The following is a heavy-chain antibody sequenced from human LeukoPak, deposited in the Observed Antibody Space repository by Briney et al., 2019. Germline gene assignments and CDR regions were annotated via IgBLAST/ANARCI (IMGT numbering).Heavy chain of an antibody. CDR3: ARAEGSSSGPWYYYYMDV. Sequence: GGSLRLSCAASGFTFSDYYMSWIRQAPGKGLEWVSYISSSGSTIYYADSVKGRFTISRDNAKNSLYLQMNSLRAEYTAVYYCARAEGSSSGPWYYYYMDVWGKGTTVTVSS. CDR2: ISSSGSTI. J-gene: IGHJ6*03. D-gene: IGHD6-6*01. CDR1: GFTFSDYY. V-gene: IGHV3-11*01.